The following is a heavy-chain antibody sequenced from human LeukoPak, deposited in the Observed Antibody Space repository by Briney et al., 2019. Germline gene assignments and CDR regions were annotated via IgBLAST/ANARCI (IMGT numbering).Heavy chain of an antibody. CDR2: ISGSSSKI. V-gene: IGHV3-21*01. J-gene: IGHJ4*02. CDR1: GFTFSSYT. D-gene: IGHD4-17*01. CDR3: ARDAYGDYGFDY. Sequence: GGCLRLSCAASGFTFSSYTMNWVRQPPGKGLEWVSSISGSSSKIYYADPVKGRFTISRDNAKDSLYLQMNSLRADDTAVYYCARDAYGDYGFDYWGQGILVTVS.